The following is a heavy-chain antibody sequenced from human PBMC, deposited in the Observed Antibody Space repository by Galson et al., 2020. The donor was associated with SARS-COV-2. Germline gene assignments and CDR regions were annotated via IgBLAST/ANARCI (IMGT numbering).Heavy chain of an antibody. D-gene: IGHD3-22*01. J-gene: IGHJ4*02. CDR3: ARGPYYAGSGFLSGGSPTQPRPSGGTDY. CDR2: FSYSGSN. Sequence: ETSETLSLTCTVSGGSISSGDYYWNWIRQPPGKGLEWIGSFSYSGSNYYNPSLKSRVTISVDTSKNQFSLTLSSVTAADTAGYYCARGPYYAGSGFLSGGSPTQPRPSGGTDYWGQVSLVTVSS. V-gene: IGHV4-30-4*01. CDR1: GGSISSGDYY.